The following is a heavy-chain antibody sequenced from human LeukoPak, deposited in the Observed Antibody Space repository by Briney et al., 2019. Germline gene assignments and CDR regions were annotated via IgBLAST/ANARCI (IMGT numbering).Heavy chain of an antibody. CDR1: GFTFDDYA. CDR2: ISWNSGSI. D-gene: IGHD3-10*01. CDR3: AKDMDYYGSGFDY. J-gene: IGHJ4*02. Sequence: GGPLRLSCAASGFTFDDYAMHWVRQAPGKGLEWVSGISWNSGSIGYADSVKGRFTISRDNAKNSLYLQMNSLRAEDTALYYCAKDMDYYGSGFDYWGQGTLVTVSS. V-gene: IGHV3-9*01.